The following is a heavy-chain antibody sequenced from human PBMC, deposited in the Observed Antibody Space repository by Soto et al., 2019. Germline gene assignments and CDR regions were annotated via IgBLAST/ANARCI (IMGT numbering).Heavy chain of an antibody. J-gene: IGHJ3*02. CDR2: MNPNSGNT. Sequence: QVQLVQSGAAVKKPGASVKVSCKASGYTFTSYDINWVRQATGQRLEWMGWMNPNSGNTGYAQKFQGRVTMTRNTSISTAYMELRSLRSEDTAVYYCARGRGSSWYLDAFDIWGQGTMVTGSS. V-gene: IGHV1-8*01. CDR1: GYTFTSYD. D-gene: IGHD6-13*01. CDR3: ARGRGSSWYLDAFDI.